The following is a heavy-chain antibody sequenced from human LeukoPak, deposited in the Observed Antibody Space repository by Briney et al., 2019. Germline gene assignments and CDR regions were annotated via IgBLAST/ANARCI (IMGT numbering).Heavy chain of an antibody. V-gene: IGHV1-18*01. CDR1: GYTFTSYA. J-gene: IGHJ4*02. CDR3: ARAALRYFDWSDY. Sequence: GASVKVSCKASGYTFTSYAISWLRQAPGQGLEWMGWISGYNGNTNYAQKLQGRVTMTTDTSTSTAYMELRSLRSDDTAVYYCARAALRYFDWSDYWGQGTLVTVSS. CDR2: ISGYNGNT. D-gene: IGHD3-9*01.